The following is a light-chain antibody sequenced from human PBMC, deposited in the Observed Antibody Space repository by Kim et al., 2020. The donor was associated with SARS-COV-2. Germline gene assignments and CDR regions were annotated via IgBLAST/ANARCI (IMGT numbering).Light chain of an antibody. Sequence: SYELTQPPSVSVSPGQTARITCSGDALPKQYACWYQQKPGQAPILVIYKDTERPSGIPERFSGSSSGTTVTLTISGVQAEDDADYYCQSADSSGNYVVFGGGTQLTVL. CDR2: KDT. J-gene: IGLJ2*01. CDR3: QSADSSGNYVV. V-gene: IGLV3-25*03. CDR1: ALPKQY.